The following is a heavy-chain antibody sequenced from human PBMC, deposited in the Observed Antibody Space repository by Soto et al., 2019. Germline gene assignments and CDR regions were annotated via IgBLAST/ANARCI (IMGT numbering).Heavy chain of an antibody. CDR1: GFTVSSNY. CDR3: ARDRWGWEKGGYPHSNGMIV. V-gene: IGHV3-53*02. D-gene: IGHD5-12*01. CDR2: IYGGGDT. J-gene: IGHJ6*02. Sequence: EEHLVETGGNLVQPGGSLRLSCVVSGFTVSSNYMSWVRQAPGGGLEWVSSIYGGGDTFYADSVKGRFTISKDSSQNTLYRQMSRLKADDSAVYYCARDRWGWEKGGYPHSNGMIVWGQGTTVTVSS.